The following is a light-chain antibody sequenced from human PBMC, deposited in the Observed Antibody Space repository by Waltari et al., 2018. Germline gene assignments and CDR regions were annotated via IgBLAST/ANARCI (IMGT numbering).Light chain of an antibody. CDR1: NMGSNS. CDR2: YDS. V-gene: IGLV3-21*04. CDR3: QVWDSSSDHPDYV. J-gene: IGLJ1*01. Sequence: SYVLTQPPSVSVAPGKTARITCGGNNMGSNSVTWSQQKPGQAPVLFIYYDSDRPSGIPERFSGSNSGNTATLTISRVEAGDEADYYCQVWDSSSDHPDYVFGTGTKVTVL.